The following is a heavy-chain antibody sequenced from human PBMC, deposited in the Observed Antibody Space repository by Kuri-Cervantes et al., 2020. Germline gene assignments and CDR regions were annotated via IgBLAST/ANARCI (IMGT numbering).Heavy chain of an antibody. CDR1: GFTFSSYN. CDR2: ISSSSSTI. J-gene: IGHJ4*02. V-gene: IGHV3-48*01. Sequence: GESLKISCAASGFTFSSYNMNWVRQAPGKGLEWVSYISSSSSTIYYADSVKGRFTISRDNAKNSLYLQMNSLRADDTAVYYCARRGYFDYWGQGILVTVSS. CDR3: ARRGYFDY.